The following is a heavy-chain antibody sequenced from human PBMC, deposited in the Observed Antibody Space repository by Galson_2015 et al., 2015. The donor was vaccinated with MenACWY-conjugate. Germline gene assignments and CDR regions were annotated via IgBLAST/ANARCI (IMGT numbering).Heavy chain of an antibody. V-gene: IGHV3-74*01. D-gene: IGHD3-16*01. CDR1: GFTFSSYW. CDR3: ARTGGGPHRGFDY. J-gene: IGHJ4*02. Sequence: SLRLSCAVSGFTFSSYWMHWVRHAPGKGLVWVSRINSDGSSTSYADTAKGRFTISRDNAKNTLYLQMNSLRAEDTAVYYCARTGGGPHRGFDYWGQGTLVTVSP. CDR2: INSDGSST.